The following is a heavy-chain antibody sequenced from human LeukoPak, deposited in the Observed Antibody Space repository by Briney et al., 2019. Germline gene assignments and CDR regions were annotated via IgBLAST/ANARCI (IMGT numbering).Heavy chain of an antibody. CDR1: GYTFTSYD. Sequence: ASVKVSCKASGYTFTSYDINWVRQATGQGLEWMGWMNPNSGNTGYAQKFQGRVTMTRNTSISTAYMELSSLRSEDTAVYYCARAYYDVLTGRYNWFDPWGQGTLVTVSS. CDR2: MNPNSGNT. V-gene: IGHV1-8*01. CDR3: ARAYYDVLTGRYNWFDP. J-gene: IGHJ5*02. D-gene: IGHD3-9*01.